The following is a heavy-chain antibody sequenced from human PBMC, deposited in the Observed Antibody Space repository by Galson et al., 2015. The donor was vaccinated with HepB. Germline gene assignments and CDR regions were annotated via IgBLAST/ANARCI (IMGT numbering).Heavy chain of an antibody. J-gene: IGHJ3*02. CDR2: ISAYNGNT. D-gene: IGHD3-16*01. Sequence: SVKVSCKASGYTFTSYGISWVRQAPGQGLEWMGWISAYNGNTNYAQKLQGRVTMTTDTSTSTAYMELRSLRSDDTAVYYCARDRHGGEEPFDAFDIWGQGTMVTVSS. CDR1: GYTFTSYG. CDR3: ARDRHGGEEPFDAFDI. V-gene: IGHV1-18*01.